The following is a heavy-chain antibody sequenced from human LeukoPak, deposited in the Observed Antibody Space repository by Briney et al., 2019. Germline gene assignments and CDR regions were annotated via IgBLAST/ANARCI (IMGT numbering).Heavy chain of an antibody. CDR2: ITGSGDNT. J-gene: IGHJ5*02. Sequence: PGGSLRLSCAASGFIFSNYALMWVRQAPGKGLEWVSSITGSGDNTFYADSVKGRFSLYRDNSKNMLYLQMYSLGAEDTAMYYCAKGAATGLVDWFDPWGQGTLVTVSS. D-gene: IGHD6-13*01. V-gene: IGHV3-23*01. CDR1: GFIFSNYA. CDR3: AKGAATGLVDWFDP.